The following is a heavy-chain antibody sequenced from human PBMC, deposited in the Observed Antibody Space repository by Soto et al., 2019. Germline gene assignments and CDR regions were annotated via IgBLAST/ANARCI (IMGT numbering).Heavy chain of an antibody. D-gene: IGHD2-15*01. CDR3: AKGGGYCSAGSCYGDYYYYYMDV. CDR1: GFTFDDYA. V-gene: IGHV3-9*01. CDR2: ISWNSGSI. Sequence: EVQLVESGGGLVQPGRSLRLSCAASGFTFDDYAMHWVRQAPGKGLEWVSGISWNSGSIGYADSVKGRFTISRDNAKNSRYLQMNSLRAEDTALYFCAKGGGYCSAGSCYGDYYYYYMDVWGKGTTVTVSS. J-gene: IGHJ6*03.